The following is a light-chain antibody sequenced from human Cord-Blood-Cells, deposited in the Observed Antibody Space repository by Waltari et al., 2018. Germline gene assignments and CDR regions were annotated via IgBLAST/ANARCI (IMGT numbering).Light chain of an antibody. Sequence: SYELTQPPSVSVSPGQTARITCSGDALPKQYAYWYQQKPGQAPVLVIYKDSERPSGMPERLSGSSSGRTVTLTISGVQAEDEADYYCQSADSSGTYWVFGGGTKLTVL. CDR3: QSADSSGTYWV. V-gene: IGLV3-25*03. CDR2: KDS. J-gene: IGLJ3*02. CDR1: ALPKQY.